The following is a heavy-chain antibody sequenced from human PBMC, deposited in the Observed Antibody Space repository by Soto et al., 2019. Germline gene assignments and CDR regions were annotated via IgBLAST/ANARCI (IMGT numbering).Heavy chain of an antibody. Sequence: PSETLSLTCAVYGGSFSGYYWSWIRQPPGKGLEWIGEINHSGSTNYNPSLKSRVTISVDTSKNQFSLKLSSVTAADTAVYYCARGFPKITIFSVFDYYGMDVWGQGTTVTVSS. J-gene: IGHJ6*02. CDR1: GGSFSGYY. CDR3: ARGFPKITIFSVFDYYGMDV. V-gene: IGHV4-34*01. D-gene: IGHD3-9*01. CDR2: INHSGST.